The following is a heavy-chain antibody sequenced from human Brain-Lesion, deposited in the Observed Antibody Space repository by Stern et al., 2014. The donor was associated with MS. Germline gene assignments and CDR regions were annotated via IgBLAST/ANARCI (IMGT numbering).Heavy chain of an antibody. D-gene: IGHD3-9*01. CDR2: INQDGSEK. J-gene: IGHJ2*01. CDR1: GFTFRTYW. CDR3: ARDLVNYDLLTGYSYNWYFDL. V-gene: IGHV3-7*01. Sequence: VQLVESGGGLVQPGGSLRLSCAVSGFTFRTYWMTWVRQAPGKGLEWVANINQDGSEKNYVGSVKGRFTISRDNAKNSLYLQMNSLRAEDTAVYYCARDLVNYDLLTGYSYNWYFDLWGRGTLVTVSS.